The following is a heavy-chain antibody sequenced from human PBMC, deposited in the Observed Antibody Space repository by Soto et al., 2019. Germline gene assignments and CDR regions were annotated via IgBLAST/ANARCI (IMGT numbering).Heavy chain of an antibody. CDR1: GLSFDDYA. J-gene: IGHJ4*02. CDR3: ANVRVGNYGTYYFDF. V-gene: IGHV3-9*01. CDR2: ISWNSDSI. Sequence: EVQLVESGGGLVQPGRSLRLSCTASGLSFDDYAMHWVRQAPGEGLEWVSGISWNSDSIGYADSVKGRFTVSRDNAKNSLYLQMISLRAEVTALYYCANVRVGNYGTYYFDFWGQGTLVTVSS. D-gene: IGHD1-7*01.